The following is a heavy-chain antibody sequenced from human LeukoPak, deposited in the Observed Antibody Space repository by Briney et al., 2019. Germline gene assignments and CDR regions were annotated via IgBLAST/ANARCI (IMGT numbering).Heavy chain of an antibody. CDR2: ISGSGGST. V-gene: IGHV3-23*01. CDR3: ANYEGIAVAGRVDY. J-gene: IGHJ4*02. CDR1: GFTFSSYA. D-gene: IGHD6-19*01. Sequence: GGSLRLSCAASGFTFSSYAMSWVRQAPGKGREWVSAISGSGGSTYYADSVKGRFTISRDNSKNTLYLQMNSLRAEDTAVYYCANYEGIAVAGRVDYWGQGTLVTVSS.